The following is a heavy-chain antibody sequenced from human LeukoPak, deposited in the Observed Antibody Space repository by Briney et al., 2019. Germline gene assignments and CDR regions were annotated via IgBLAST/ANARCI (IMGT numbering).Heavy chain of an antibody. CDR3: ARDIPDYGEGTYYHFYAMDV. CDR1: GYTFTSYG. Sequence: ASVKVSCKASGYTFTSYGISWVRQAPGQGLEWMGWISAYTGNTNYAQKLQGRVTMTTDTSTSTAYMELGSLRSDATAVYYCARDIPDYGEGTYYHFYAMDVWGQGTTVTVSS. D-gene: IGHD4-17*01. V-gene: IGHV1-18*01. CDR2: ISAYTGNT. J-gene: IGHJ6*02.